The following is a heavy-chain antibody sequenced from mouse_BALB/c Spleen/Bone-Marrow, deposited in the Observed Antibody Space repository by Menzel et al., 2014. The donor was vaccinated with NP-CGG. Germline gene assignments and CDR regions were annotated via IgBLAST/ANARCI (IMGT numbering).Heavy chain of an antibody. Sequence: VQLKESGPELVKPGASVKVSCKASGYSFTDYNMSWVKQSHGKSLEWIGYIDPYNGGTTYNQKFKGKATLTVDKSSSTAFMHLNSLASDDSTAYYCVRGDYRYSWFAYWGQGTLVTVSA. CDR2: IDPYNGGT. CDR3: VRGDYRYSWFAY. CDR1: GYSFTDYN. V-gene: IGHV1S135*01. D-gene: IGHD2-14*01. J-gene: IGHJ3*01.